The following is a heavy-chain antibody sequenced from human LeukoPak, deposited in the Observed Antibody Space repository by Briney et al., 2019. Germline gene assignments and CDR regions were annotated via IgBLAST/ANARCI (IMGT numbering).Heavy chain of an antibody. J-gene: IGHJ6*03. Sequence: ASVEVSCKASGYTFTGYYMHWVRQAPGQGLEWMGWINPNSGGTNYAQKFQGRVTMTRDTSISTAYMELSRLRSDDTAVYYCARNNRWHPYYYYMDVWGKGTTVTISS. CDR1: GYTFTGYY. CDR3: ARNNRWHPYYYYMDV. D-gene: IGHD2/OR15-2a*01. V-gene: IGHV1-2*02. CDR2: INPNSGGT.